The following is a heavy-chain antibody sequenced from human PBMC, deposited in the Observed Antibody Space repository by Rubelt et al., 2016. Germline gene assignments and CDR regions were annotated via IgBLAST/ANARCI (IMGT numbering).Heavy chain of an antibody. CDR1: GGTFSSYA. D-gene: IGHD4/OR15-4a*01. J-gene: IGHJ6*02. CDR3: ARGKAKGMDV. Sequence: QVQLVQPGAEVKKPGSSVKVSCKASGGTFSSYAISWVRQAPGQGLEWMGWINPNSGGTNYARKFQGRVTMTRDTSISTAYMELSRLRSDDTAVYYCARGKAKGMDVWGQGTTVTVSS. CDR2: INPNSGGT. V-gene: IGHV1-2*02.